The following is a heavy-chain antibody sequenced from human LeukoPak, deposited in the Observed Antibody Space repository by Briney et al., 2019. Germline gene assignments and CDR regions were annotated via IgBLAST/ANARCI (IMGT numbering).Heavy chain of an antibody. J-gene: IGHJ5*02. Sequence: PGGTLRRSCAASGFTFSSYGMSWVRQAPEKGLEWVSGISGSGGSTYYADSVKGRFTISRDNFKDTLYLQMNSLRAEDTAVYYCVKDSDELIAAVYNWFDPWGQGTQVTVSS. CDR1: GFTFSSYG. V-gene: IGHV3-23*01. CDR2: ISGSGGST. D-gene: IGHD6-13*01. CDR3: VKDSDELIAAVYNWFDP.